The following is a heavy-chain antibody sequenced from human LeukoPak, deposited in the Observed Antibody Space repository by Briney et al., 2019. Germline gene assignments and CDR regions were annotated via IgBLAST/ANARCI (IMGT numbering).Heavy chain of an antibody. V-gene: IGHV1-18*04. Sequence: ASVRVSCKASGYTLTRYYIHWVRQAPGHGRECMGWISAFKGNTHNAQKLHGRVTMTPHTPPRPAPIERSGLRADEPGRRFCVRGPFWGQGTLVTVSS. J-gene: IGHJ4*02. CDR2: ISAFKGNT. CDR3: VRGPF. CDR1: GYTLTRYY.